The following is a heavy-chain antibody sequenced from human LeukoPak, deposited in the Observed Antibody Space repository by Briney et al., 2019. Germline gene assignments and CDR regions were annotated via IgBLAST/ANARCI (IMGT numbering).Heavy chain of an antibody. D-gene: IGHD1-26*01. V-gene: IGHV4-59*01. CDR1: DGSITNYD. CDR3: ARESPSGSYCYYCYYMDL. J-gene: IGHJ6*03. Sequence: SETLSLTCTVSDGSITNYDWSWVRQPPGKGLEFIGHVHYSGTTNYNPSFKSRVTISVDASKNQFSLKLSSVTAADTAVYYCARESPSGSYCYYCYYMDLWGKGTTVTVSS. CDR2: VHYSGTT.